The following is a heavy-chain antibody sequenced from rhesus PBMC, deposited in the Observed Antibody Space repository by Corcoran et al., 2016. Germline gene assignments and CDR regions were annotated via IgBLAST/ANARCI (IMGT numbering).Heavy chain of an antibody. CDR1: GGSISSSY. CDR2: IYGSGSST. J-gene: IGHJ2*01. Sequence: QLQLQESGPGLVKPSETLSVTCAVSGGSISSSYWSWIRQAPGKGLEWIVYIYGSGSSTNYNPSLKSRVTLSVDTSKNQLSLKLSSVTAADTAVYYCASSPGYYWYFDLWGPGTPITISS. V-gene: IGHV4-169*02. D-gene: IGHD3-28*01. CDR3: ASSPGYYWYFDL.